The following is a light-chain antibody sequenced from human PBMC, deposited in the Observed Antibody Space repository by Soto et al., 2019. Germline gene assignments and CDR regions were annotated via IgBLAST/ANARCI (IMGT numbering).Light chain of an antibody. CDR1: SSDVGGYNY. Sequence: QSVLTQPASVSGSPGQSITISCTGTSSDVGGYNYVSWHQQHPGKAPKLMIFEVSYRPSGVSDRFSGSKSGNTASLTISGLQADDEADYYCSSNTRGSLYVFGTGTKLTVL. J-gene: IGLJ1*01. CDR3: SSNTRGSLYV. V-gene: IGLV2-14*01. CDR2: EVS.